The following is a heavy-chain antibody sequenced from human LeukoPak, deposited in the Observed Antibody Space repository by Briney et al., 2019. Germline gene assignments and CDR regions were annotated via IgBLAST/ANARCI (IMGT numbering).Heavy chain of an antibody. CDR1: GGTFSSYA. CDR2: IIPIFGTT. V-gene: IGHV1-69*13. J-gene: IGHJ4*02. D-gene: IGHD4-23*01. Sequence: SVKVSCKASGGTFSSYAISWVRQAPGQGLEWMGGIIPIFGTTHFAQRFQGRVTITADESTTTAYMELSSLRSEDTAVYYCARATVVREKAFDYWAQGTLVTVSS. CDR3: ARATVVREKAFDY.